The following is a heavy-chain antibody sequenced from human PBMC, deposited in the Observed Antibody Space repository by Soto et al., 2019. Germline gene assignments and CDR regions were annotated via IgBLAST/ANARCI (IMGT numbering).Heavy chain of an antibody. CDR1: GFTFRSYG. D-gene: IGHD2-15*01. Sequence: PGGSLRLSCEASGFTFRSYGRHWVRQAPGKGLEWVAVMKSDGSRDHIDSVKGRFTIFRDNSKKTLYLQMNNLRPEDSAVYYCATRIAHKEPPSSRPDPPWLDPWGQGTLVTVSS. CDR3: ATRIAHKEPPSSRPDPPWLDP. V-gene: IGHV3-30*03. CDR2: MKSDGSR. J-gene: IGHJ5*02.